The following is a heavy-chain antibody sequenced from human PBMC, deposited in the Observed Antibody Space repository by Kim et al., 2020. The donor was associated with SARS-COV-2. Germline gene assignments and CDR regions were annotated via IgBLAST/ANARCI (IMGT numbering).Heavy chain of an antibody. CDR2: ISSGGSTI. J-gene: IGHJ6*03. CDR1: GFTFSSYE. D-gene: IGHD3-10*01. CDR3: ARAIRLLLWLGEQDYYMDV. Sequence: GGSLRLSCAASGFTFSSYEMTWVRQAPGKGLEWVSYISSGGSTIYYADSVKGRFTISRDNAKNSLYMQMNSRRAEDTAVYYCARAIRLLLWLGEQDYYMDVWGKGNTVTVSS. V-gene: IGHV3-48*03.